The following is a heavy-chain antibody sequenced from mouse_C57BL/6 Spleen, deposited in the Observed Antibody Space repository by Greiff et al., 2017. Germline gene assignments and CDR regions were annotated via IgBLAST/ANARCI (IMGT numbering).Heavy chain of an antibody. V-gene: IGHV1-81*01. CDR2: IYPRSGNT. D-gene: IGHD1-1*01. J-gene: IGHJ2*01. CDR3: ARWRDGSSYHDYFDY. CDR1: GYTFTSYG. Sequence: QVQLQQSGAELARPGASVKLSCKASGYTFTSYGISWVKQRTGQGLEWIGEIYPRSGNTYYNEKFKGKATLTADKSSSTAYMELRSLTSEDSAVYFCARWRDGSSYHDYFDYWGQGTTLTVSS.